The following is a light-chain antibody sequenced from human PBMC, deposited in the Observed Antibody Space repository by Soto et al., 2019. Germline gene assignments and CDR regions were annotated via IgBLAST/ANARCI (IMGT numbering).Light chain of an antibody. CDR3: AAWDDNLNVVV. J-gene: IGLJ3*02. CDR2: DLN. V-gene: IGLV2-11*01. CDR1: NSDVGAYNY. Sequence: QSALTQPHSVSGSPGQSVAISCTGTNSDVGAYNYVSWYQHHPGNAPKLIIYDLNKRPSGVPDRFSGSKSGTSASLAISGLQSEDEADYYCAAWDDNLNVVVFGGGTKLTVL.